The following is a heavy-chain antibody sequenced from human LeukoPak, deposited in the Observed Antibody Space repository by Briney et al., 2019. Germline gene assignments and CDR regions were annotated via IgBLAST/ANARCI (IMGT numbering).Heavy chain of an antibody. Sequence: SEILSLTCTVSGGSISSSSYYWGWIRQPPGKGLEWIGSIYYSGSTYYNPTLKSQVTISVDTSKNQFSLKLSSVTAADTAVYYCARDRSPYGMDVWGQGTTVTVSS. J-gene: IGHJ6*02. CDR3: ARDRSPYGMDV. V-gene: IGHV4-39*07. CDR1: GGSISSSSYY. CDR2: IYYSGST.